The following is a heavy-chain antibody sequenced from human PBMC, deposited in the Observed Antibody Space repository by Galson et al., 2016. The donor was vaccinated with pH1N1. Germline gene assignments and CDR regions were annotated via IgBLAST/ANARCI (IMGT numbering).Heavy chain of an antibody. Sequence: SLRLSCAGSGFSSNDYAMHWVRQPPEKGLEWITGTSWSTGMKGYADSVKGRFTISRDNARNSLYLEMNSLRPEDTAFYYCAKDLGPFGSGSLAHWGQGILVTVSS. CDR2: TSWSTGMK. V-gene: IGHV3-9*02. CDR3: AKDLGPFGSGSLAH. J-gene: IGHJ5*02. CDR1: GFSSNDYA. D-gene: IGHD3-10*01.